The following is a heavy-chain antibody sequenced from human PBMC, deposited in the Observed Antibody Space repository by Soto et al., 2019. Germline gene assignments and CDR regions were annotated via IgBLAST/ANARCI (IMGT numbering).Heavy chain of an antibody. D-gene: IGHD6-13*01. J-gene: IGHJ6*02. CDR1: GGSFSDYY. Sequence: TSETLSLTCAVYGGSFSDYYWSWIRQPPGKGLEWIGYIHNSGSTYHNPSLKSRVTISVDTSKNQFSLKLNSVTAADTAVYYCGRAHRDLQQLVQYYYGMDVWGQGTTVTVSS. V-gene: IGHV4-30-4*01. CDR2: IHNSGST. CDR3: GRAHRDLQQLVQYYYGMDV.